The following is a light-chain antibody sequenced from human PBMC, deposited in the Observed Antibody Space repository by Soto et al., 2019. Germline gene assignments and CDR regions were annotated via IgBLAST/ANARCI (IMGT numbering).Light chain of an antibody. CDR1: QIRSNNY. J-gene: IGKJ2*01. Sequence: EIVLTQSPGTLSLSPGERATLSCRASQIRSNNYLAWYQQKPGQAPRRRIYGASGRATGIPDRFSGSGSGTDFTLTISRLEPDDIAVYYCQQYGTSPPRTFGQGTKLEIK. CDR3: QQYGTSPPRT. V-gene: IGKV3-20*01. CDR2: GAS.